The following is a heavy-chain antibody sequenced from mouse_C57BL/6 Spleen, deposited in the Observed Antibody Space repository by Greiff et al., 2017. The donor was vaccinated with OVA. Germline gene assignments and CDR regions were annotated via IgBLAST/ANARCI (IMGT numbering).Heavy chain of an antibody. D-gene: IGHD4-1*01. J-gene: IGHJ4*01. V-gene: IGHV1-66*01. CDR2: IYPGSGNT. CDR1: GYSFTSYY. CDR3: ARTGTKAMDY. Sequence: VQRVESGPELVKPGASVKISCKASGYSFTSYYIHWVKQRPGQGLEWIGWIYPGSGNTKYNEKFKGKATLTADTSSSTAYMQLSSLTSEDSAVYYCARTGTKAMDYWGQGTSVTVSS.